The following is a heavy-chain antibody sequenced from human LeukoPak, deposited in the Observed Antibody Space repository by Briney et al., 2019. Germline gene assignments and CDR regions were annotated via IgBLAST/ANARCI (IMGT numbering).Heavy chain of an antibody. CDR3: AKEGITGADS. J-gene: IGHJ4*02. CDR1: GFTFNRFA. CDR2: ISGGGDA. V-gene: IGHV3-23*01. Sequence: GGSLRLSCTASGFTFNRFAMSWVRQAPGQGLAWVSAISGGGDAQYSDSVKGRFTISRDNSKNTIFLHLNNLTADDTALYYCAKEGITGADSWGQGTLVSVSS.